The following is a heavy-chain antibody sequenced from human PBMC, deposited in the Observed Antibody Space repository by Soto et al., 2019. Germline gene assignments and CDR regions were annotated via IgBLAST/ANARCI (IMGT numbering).Heavy chain of an antibody. CDR2: VYWDDDK. J-gene: IGHJ4*02. CDR3: ARHMTTVGYFDY. D-gene: IGHD4-17*01. V-gene: IGHV2-5*02. Sequence: QITLKESGPTLVKPTQTLTLTCTLSGFSLSTSGVGVGWIRQPPGKALEWLALVYWDDDKRSSPSLKSRLTITTDTSKNQVDLRMANMDPVDTATYYCARHMTTVGYFDYWGQGTLVTVSS. CDR1: GFSLSTSGVG.